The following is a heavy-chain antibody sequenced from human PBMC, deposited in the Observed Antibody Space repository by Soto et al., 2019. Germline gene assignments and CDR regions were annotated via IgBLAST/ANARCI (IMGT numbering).Heavy chain of an antibody. CDR1: GFTFSTYS. Sequence: EVQLVESGGGWVQPGGSLRLSCAASGFTFSTYSMNWVRQTPGKGLEWVAYITSTGSRIHYADSVRGRFTISRDNAKNSLYLQMDSLRAEDTAVYYCLRDPDALDYWGLGTLVTVSS. J-gene: IGHJ4*02. CDR2: ITSTGSRI. CDR3: LRDPDALDY. V-gene: IGHV3-48*01.